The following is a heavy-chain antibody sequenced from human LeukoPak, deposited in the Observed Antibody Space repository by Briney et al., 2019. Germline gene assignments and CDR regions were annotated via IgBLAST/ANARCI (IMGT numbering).Heavy chain of an antibody. D-gene: IGHD3-10*01. CDR1: GYSISSGYY. CDR2: IYHSGST. Sequence: SEALSPTCTVTGYSISSGYYWGWIRQPPGKGLEWIGSIYHSGSTYYNPSLKSRATISVDTSKNQFSLKLSSVTAADTAVYYCAVELLWFGPDYYMDVWGKGTTVTVSS. V-gene: IGHV4-38-2*02. CDR3: AVELLWFGPDYYMDV. J-gene: IGHJ6*03.